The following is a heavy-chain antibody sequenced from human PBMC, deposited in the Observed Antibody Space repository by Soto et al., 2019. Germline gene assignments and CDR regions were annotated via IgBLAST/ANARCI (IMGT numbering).Heavy chain of an antibody. CDR3: TILLTPYDTPGPSWFGP. CDR2: IDYRGST. CDR1: GDSISKSGHY. V-gene: IGHV4-39*02. Sequence: KTSETLSLTCTVSGDSISKSGHYWGWIRQPPGKALEWIGGIDYRGSTLYNPSLRSRITMSIDTSKKFFSLKLTSVSASDTALYYCTILLTPYDTPGPSWFGPWGQGTLVTVSS. J-gene: IGHJ5*02. D-gene: IGHD3-9*01.